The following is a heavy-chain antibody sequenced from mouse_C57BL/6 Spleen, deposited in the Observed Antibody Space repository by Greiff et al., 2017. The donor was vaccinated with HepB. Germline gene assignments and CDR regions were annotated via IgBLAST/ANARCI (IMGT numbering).Heavy chain of an antibody. CDR2: IDPSDSYT. V-gene: IGHV1-69*01. CDR1: GYTFTSYW. J-gene: IGHJ1*03. D-gene: IGHD1-1*01. CDR3: ARRVYGSSYGYFDV. Sequence: VQLQQPGAELVMPGASVKLSCKASGYTFTSYWMHWVKQRPGQGLEWIGEIDPSDSYTNYNQKFKGKSTLTVDKSSSTAYMQLSSLTSEDSAVYYCARRVYGSSYGYFDVWGTGTTVTVSS.